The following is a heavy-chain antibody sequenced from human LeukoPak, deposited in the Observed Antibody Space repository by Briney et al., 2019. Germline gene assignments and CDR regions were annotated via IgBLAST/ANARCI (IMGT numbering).Heavy chain of an antibody. D-gene: IGHD2/OR15-2a*01. Sequence: ASVKVSCKTSGYXFTSFTITWVRQAPGQGLEWMGWISVYNGNTNYTQKFQGRVTLTTDTSTSTAYMELRSLRSEDTAVYYCARDRGKYLFYWGQGTLVTVPS. J-gene: IGHJ4*02. V-gene: IGHV1-18*01. CDR2: ISVYNGNT. CDR3: ARDRGKYLFY. CDR1: GYXFTSFT.